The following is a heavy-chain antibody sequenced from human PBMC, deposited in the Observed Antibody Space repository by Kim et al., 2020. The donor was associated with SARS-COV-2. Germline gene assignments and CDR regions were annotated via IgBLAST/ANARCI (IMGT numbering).Heavy chain of an antibody. CDR3: VRAFLHPHEN. V-gene: IGHV1-3*01. CDR1: GYTFTDYS. Sequence: ASVKVSCKASGYTFTDYSIHWVRQAPGQGLEWVGWINEGNGNRRYSQKFQGRVTFIRDTSANTVYMELSSLSSEDTAVYYCVRAFLHPHENWGQGTLVTVSS. J-gene: IGHJ4*02. CDR2: INEGNGNR.